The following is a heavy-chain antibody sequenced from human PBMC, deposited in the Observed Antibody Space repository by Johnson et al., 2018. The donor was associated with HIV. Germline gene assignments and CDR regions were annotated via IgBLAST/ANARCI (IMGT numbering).Heavy chain of an antibody. D-gene: IGHD3-10*01. CDR1: GFTFSSYA. V-gene: IGHV3-13*01. Sequence: VQLVESGGGLVRPGGSLRLSCALSGFTFSSYAMSWVRQATGKGLEWVSAIGTAGDTYYPGSVKGRFTISRENAKNSLYLQMNSLRAGDTAVYYCARDGYYDSGSDPLDIWGQGTMVTVSS. CDR2: IGTAGDT. J-gene: IGHJ3*02. CDR3: ARDGYYDSGSDPLDI.